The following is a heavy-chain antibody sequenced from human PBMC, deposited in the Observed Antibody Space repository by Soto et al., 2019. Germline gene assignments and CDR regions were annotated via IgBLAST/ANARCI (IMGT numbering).Heavy chain of an antibody. CDR2: ISTYNGNT. Sequence: GASVKVSCKASGYTFTNYGFTWVRQAPGQGLEWLGWISTYNGNTKYAQKVQGRLTMTTDTSTSTANMGLTSLRSDDTALYYCARTTVTASYYYMDAWGKGSTVTVSS. D-gene: IGHD4-17*01. CDR1: GYTFTNYG. J-gene: IGHJ6*03. CDR3: ARTTVTASYYYMDA. V-gene: IGHV1-18*01.